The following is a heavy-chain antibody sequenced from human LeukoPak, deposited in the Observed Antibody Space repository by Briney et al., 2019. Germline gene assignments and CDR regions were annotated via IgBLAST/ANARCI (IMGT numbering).Heavy chain of an antibody. D-gene: IGHD2-2*01. CDR1: GDSVSSNSAA. J-gene: IGHJ6*03. CDR2: TYYRSKWYN. Sequence: SQTLSLTCAISGDSVSSNSAAWNWIRQSPSRGLEWLGRTYYRSKWYNDYAVSVKSRITINPDTSKNQFSLQLNSVTPEDTAVYYCARDGVPDIVVVPAAKGGNYYYYYYMDVWGKGTTVTVSS. CDR3: ARDGVPDIVVVPAAKGGNYYYYYYMDV. V-gene: IGHV6-1*01.